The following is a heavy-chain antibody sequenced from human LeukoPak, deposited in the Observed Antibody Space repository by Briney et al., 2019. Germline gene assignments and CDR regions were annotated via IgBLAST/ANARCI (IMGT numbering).Heavy chain of an antibody. CDR2: ISSSSGHI. CDR1: GFTFSSYN. Sequence: PGGSLRLSCAASGFTFSSYNMNWVRQPPGKGLEWVSSISSSSGHIHYADSVKGRFTISRDNANNSLYLQMNSLRDEDTAVYNCARDPGTVADPYFDYWGQGSLVTVSS. D-gene: IGHD6-19*01. V-gene: IGHV3-21*01. J-gene: IGHJ4*02. CDR3: ARDPGTVADPYFDY.